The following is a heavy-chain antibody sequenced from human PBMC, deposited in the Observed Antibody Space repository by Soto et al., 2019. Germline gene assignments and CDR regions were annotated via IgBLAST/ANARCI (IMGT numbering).Heavy chain of an antibody. CDR1: GGSISSYY. V-gene: IGHV4-59*01. CDR2: IYYSGST. CDR3: ARDPDHGMDV. Sequence: PSETLSLTCTVSGGSISSYYWSWIRQPPGKGLEWIGYIYYSGSTNYNPSLKSRVTISVDTSKNQFSLKLSSVTAADTAVYYCARDPDHGMDVWGQGTTVTVSS. J-gene: IGHJ6*02.